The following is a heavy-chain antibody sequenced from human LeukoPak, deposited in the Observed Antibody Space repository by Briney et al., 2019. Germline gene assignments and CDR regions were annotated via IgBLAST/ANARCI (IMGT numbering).Heavy chain of an antibody. CDR2: INHSGST. D-gene: IGHD3-10*01. Sequence: SETLSLTCAVYGGSFSGYYWSWIRQPPGKGLEWIGEINHSGSTNYNPSLKSRVTISVDTSKNQFSLKLSSVTAADTAVYYCARGLLWFGIHFDYWGQGTLVTVSS. CDR1: GGSFSGYY. CDR3: ARGLLWFGIHFDY. J-gene: IGHJ4*02. V-gene: IGHV4-34*01.